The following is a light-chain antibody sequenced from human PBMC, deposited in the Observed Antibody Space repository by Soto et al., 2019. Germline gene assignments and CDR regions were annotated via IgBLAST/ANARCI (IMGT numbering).Light chain of an antibody. J-gene: IGLJ2*01. Sequence: QSALTQPASVSGSPGQSITISCTGTSSDGGGYNYVSWYQQHPGKAPKLMIYEVSNRPSGVSNRFSGSKYGNTASLTISGLQAEDEADYYCSSYTSSSTLLFGGGTKLTVL. CDR1: SSDGGGYNY. V-gene: IGLV2-14*01. CDR3: SSYTSSSTLL. CDR2: EVS.